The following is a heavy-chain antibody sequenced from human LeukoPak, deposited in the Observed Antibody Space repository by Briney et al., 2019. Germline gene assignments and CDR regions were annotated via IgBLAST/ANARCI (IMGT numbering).Heavy chain of an antibody. CDR2: IYYSGST. CDR3: ARDVGGFDWLGAFDI. J-gene: IGHJ3*02. Sequence: SETLSLTCTVSAGSISSYYWSWIRQPPGKGLEWIGYIYYSGSTNYNPSLKGRVTISVDTSKNQFSLKLSSVTAADTAVYYCARDVGGFDWLGAFDIWGQGTMVTVSS. CDR1: AGSISSYY. V-gene: IGHV4-59*01. D-gene: IGHD3-9*01.